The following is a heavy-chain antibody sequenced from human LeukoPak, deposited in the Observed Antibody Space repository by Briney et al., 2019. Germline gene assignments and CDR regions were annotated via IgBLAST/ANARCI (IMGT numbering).Heavy chain of an antibody. Sequence: PSETLSLTCTVSGGSLSSRTNYWNWIRQPPGKGLEWIASIYHSGSTYYNASLQSRVTISVDTSKNQFSLRLTSVTAADTAVYYCACPYSASYNSWGPGTLVTVSS. CDR2: IYHSGST. D-gene: IGHD4-11*01. CDR3: ACPYSASYNS. V-gene: IGHV4-39*01. J-gene: IGHJ4*02. CDR1: GGSLSSRTNY.